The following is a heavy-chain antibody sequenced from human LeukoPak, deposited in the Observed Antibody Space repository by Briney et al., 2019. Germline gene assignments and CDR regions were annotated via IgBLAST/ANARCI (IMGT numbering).Heavy chain of an antibody. Sequence: LSETLSLTCTVSGGSISSYYWSWIRQPPGKGLEWIGYIYYSGTTNYNPSLKSRVTISVDTSKNQFSLKLSSVTAADTAVYYCARGVYIAAAQYAYWGQGTLVTVSS. V-gene: IGHV4-59*01. CDR2: IYYSGTT. D-gene: IGHD6-13*01. CDR3: ARGVYIAAAQYAY. J-gene: IGHJ4*02. CDR1: GGSISSYY.